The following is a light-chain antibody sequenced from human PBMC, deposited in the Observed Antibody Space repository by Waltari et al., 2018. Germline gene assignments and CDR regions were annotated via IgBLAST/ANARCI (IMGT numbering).Light chain of an antibody. CDR3: QQYYSTPLT. CDR1: QNVLYSSNNKNY. J-gene: IGKJ1*01. Sequence: DIVMTQSPDPLAVSLGERATINCKSSQNVLYSSNNKNYLAWYQQKPGQPPKLLIYWASTRESGVPDRFRGSGSGTDFTLTISSLQAEDVAVYFCQQYYSTPLTFGQGTKVEIK. V-gene: IGKV4-1*01. CDR2: WAS.